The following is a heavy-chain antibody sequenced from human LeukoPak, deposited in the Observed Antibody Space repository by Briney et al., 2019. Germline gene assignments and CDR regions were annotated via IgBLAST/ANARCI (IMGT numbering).Heavy chain of an antibody. Sequence: PGGSLRLSCAASGFTFSSYSMNWVRQAPGKGLEWVSSISSSSSYIYYADSVKGRFTISRDNAKNSLYLQMNSLRSEDTAVYYCARNIVVVVAASLSPFDPWGQGTLVTVSS. CDR2: ISSSSSYI. D-gene: IGHD2-15*01. V-gene: IGHV3-21*04. CDR3: ARNIVVVVAASLSPFDP. CDR1: GFTFSSYS. J-gene: IGHJ5*02.